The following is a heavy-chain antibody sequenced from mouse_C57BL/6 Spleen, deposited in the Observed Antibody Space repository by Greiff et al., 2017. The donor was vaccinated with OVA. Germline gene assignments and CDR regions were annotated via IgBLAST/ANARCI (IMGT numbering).Heavy chain of an antibody. J-gene: IGHJ2*01. CDR1: GYTFTDYD. CDR2: INPNNGGT. V-gene: IGHV1-18*01. CDR3: AYDQGPGDCFDY. Sequence: EVQLQQSGPELVKPGASVKISCKASGYTFTDYDMDWVKQSHGKSLEWIGDINPNNGGTIYNQKFKGKATLTVDKSSSTAYMELRSLTSEDTAVYCCAYDQGPGDCFDYWGQGTTLTVSS. D-gene: IGHD2-13*01.